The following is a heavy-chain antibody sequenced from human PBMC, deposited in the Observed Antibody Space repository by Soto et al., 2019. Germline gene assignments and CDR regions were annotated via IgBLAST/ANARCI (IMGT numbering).Heavy chain of an antibody. CDR3: ARRHARYGSGSYHFDY. V-gene: IGHV4-34*01. D-gene: IGHD3-10*01. CDR2: INHSGST. Sequence: SETLSLTCAVYGGSFSGYYWSWIRQPPGKGLEWIGEINHSGSTNYNPSLKSRVTISVDTSKNQFCLKLSSVTAADTAVYYCARRHARYGSGSYHFDYWGQGTLVTVSS. J-gene: IGHJ4*02. CDR1: GGSFSGYY.